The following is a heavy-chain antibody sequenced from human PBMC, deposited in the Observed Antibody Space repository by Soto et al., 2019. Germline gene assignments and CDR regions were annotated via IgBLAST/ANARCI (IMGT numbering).Heavy chain of an antibody. CDR2: IIPVFGTT. V-gene: IGHV1-69*01. CDR1: GDSFGSYA. CDR3: ARETFGRFDP. Sequence: QMQLVQSGPEVQKPGSSVKVSCKASGDSFGSYAVSGVRQAPGQGLEWMGAIIPVFGTTNYTQKFQGRVTITADDSTTTAYIELSSLRSDDTAVYYCARETFGRFDPWGQGTLVTVSS. D-gene: IGHD3-10*01. J-gene: IGHJ5*02.